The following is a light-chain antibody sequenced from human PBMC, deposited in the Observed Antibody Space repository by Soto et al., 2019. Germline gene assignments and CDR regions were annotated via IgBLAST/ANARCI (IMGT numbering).Light chain of an antibody. CDR1: QSVSSTY. V-gene: IGKV3-20*01. CDR3: HQYVSSWT. CDR2: VAS. Sequence: EIVLTQSPCTLSLSPGERATLSCRASQSVSSTYVAWYQQKSGQAPRLLIYVASSRATGIPDRFSGSGSGTDFTLTISRLEPEDFAVYYCHQYVSSWTFGQGTKVDIK. J-gene: IGKJ1*01.